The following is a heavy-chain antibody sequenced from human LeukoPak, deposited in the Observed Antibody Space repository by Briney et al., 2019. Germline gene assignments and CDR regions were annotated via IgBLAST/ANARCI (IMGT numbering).Heavy chain of an antibody. D-gene: IGHD2-2*01. J-gene: IGHJ4*02. V-gene: IGHV4-39*01. Sequence: SETLSLTCTVSGGSISSSSYHWGWIRQPPGKGLEWIGSIYYSGSTYYNPSLKSRVTISVDTSKNQFSLKLSSVTAADTAVYYCARSPTSWGSYYFDYWGQGTLVTVSS. CDR1: GGSISSSSYH. CDR2: IYYSGST. CDR3: ARSPTSWGSYYFDY.